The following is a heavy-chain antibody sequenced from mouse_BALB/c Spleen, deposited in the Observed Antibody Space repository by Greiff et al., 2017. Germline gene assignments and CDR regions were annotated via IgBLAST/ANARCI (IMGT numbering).Heavy chain of an antibody. J-gene: IGHJ4*01. D-gene: IGHD1-1*01. CDR1: GFTFNTYA. Sequence: EVQLVESGGGLVQPKGSLKLSCAASGFTFNTYAMNWVRQAPGKGLEWVARIRSKSNNYATYYADSVKDRFTISRDDSQSMLYLQMNNLKTEDTAMYYCVRQGDYYGSRAAMDYWGQGTSVTVSS. V-gene: IGHV10-1*02. CDR2: IRSKSNNYAT. CDR3: VRQGDYYGSRAAMDY.